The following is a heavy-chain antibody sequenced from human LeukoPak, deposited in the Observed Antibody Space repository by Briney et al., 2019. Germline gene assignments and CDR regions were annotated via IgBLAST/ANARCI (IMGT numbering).Heavy chain of an antibody. CDR1: GFTFSSYA. J-gene: IGHJ3*02. Sequence: GRSLRLSCAASGFTFSSYAMHWVRQAPGKGLEWVSANSGSGDSTYYADSVKGRFTISRDNSKNTLYLQMNSLRAEDTAVYYCAKPCRSGLSPFDAFDIWGQGTMVTVSS. CDR2: NSGSGDST. CDR3: AKPCRSGLSPFDAFDI. D-gene: IGHD6-19*01. V-gene: IGHV3-23*01.